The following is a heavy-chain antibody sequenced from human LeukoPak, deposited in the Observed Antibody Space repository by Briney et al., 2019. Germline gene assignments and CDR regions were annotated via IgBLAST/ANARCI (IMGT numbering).Heavy chain of an antibody. V-gene: IGHV3-21*01. CDR3: ARDPAYVWGSYRYTIYFDY. CDR1: GFTFSSYS. Sequence: PGGSLRLSCAASGFTFSSYSMNWVRQAPGKGLEWVSSISSSSSYIYCADSVKGRFTISRDNAKNSLYLQMNSLRAEDTAVYYCARDPAYVWGSYRYTIYFDYWGQGTLVTVSS. J-gene: IGHJ4*02. D-gene: IGHD3-16*02. CDR2: ISSSSSYI.